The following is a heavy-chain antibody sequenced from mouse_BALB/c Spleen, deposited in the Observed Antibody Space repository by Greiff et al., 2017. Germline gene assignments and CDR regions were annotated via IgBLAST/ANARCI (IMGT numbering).Heavy chain of an antibody. J-gene: IGHJ4*01. CDR2: IRNKANGYTT. D-gene: IGHD1-3*01. CDR3: ARVGKLRYYYAMDY. V-gene: IGHV7-3*02. Sequence: EVKLMESGGGLVQPGGSLRLSCSTSGFTFTDYYMSWVRQPPGKALEWLGFIRNKANGYTTEYSASVKGRFTISRDNSKSILYLQMNTLRAEDSATYYCARVGKLRYYYAMDYWGQGTSVTVSS. CDR1: GFTFTDYY.